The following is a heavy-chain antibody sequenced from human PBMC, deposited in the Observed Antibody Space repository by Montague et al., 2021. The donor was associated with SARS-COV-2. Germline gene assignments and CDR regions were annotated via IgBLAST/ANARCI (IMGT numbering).Heavy chain of an antibody. D-gene: IGHD3-3*01. Sequence: SETLSLTCSVSGFSISSGYYWGWIRQPPGKGLEWIGSSYQNGATYYSPSLKRRVTILLDTSKNQFSLSLTSVTAADTAVYYCARSGVGSFDFSYFDSWGQGTLVIVSS. J-gene: IGHJ4*02. CDR2: SYQNGAT. V-gene: IGHV4-38-2*02. CDR1: GFSISSGYY. CDR3: ARSGVGSFDFSYFDS.